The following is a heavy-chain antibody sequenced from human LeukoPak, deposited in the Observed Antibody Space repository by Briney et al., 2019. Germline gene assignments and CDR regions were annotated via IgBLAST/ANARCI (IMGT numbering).Heavy chain of an antibody. CDR2: INWNGGST. J-gene: IGHJ4*02. Sequence: GGSLRLSCAASGFTFDDYGMSWVRQAPGKGLEWVSGINWNGGSTGYADSVKGRFTISRDNAKNSLYLQMNSLRAEDMALYYCARSSQWELLSGYFDYWGQGTLVTVSS. CDR1: GFTFDDYG. CDR3: ARSSQWELLSGYFDY. D-gene: IGHD1-26*01. V-gene: IGHV3-20*04.